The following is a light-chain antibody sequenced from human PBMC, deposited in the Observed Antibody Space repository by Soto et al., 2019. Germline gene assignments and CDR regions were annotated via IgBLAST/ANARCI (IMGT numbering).Light chain of an antibody. V-gene: IGLV2-14*01. Sequence: QSALTQPASVSGSPGQSITISCTGTNSDVGGYNYVSWYQQYPGKAPKLIIYEVNKRPSGVSNRFSGSKSGNTASLTISGLQADDESDYYCISYRSSSTLDVFGTGTKVTVL. J-gene: IGLJ1*01. CDR1: NSDVGGYNY. CDR2: EVN. CDR3: ISYRSSSTLDV.